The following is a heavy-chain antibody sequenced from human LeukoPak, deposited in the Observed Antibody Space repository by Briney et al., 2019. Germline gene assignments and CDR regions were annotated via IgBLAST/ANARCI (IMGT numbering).Heavy chain of an antibody. D-gene: IGHD6-19*01. J-gene: IGHJ4*02. CDR2: ISSSSSTI. CDR1: GFTFSSYG. V-gene: IGHV3-48*04. Sequence: PGGSLKLSCAASGFTFSSYGMHWVRQAPGKGLEWVSYISSSSSTIYYADSVEGRFTISRDNAKNSLYLQMNSLRAEDTAVYYCAREVGSGWYDYWGQGTLVTVSS. CDR3: AREVGSGWYDY.